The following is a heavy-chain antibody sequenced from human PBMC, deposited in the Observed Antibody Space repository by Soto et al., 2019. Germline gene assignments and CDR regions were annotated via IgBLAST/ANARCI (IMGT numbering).Heavy chain of an antibody. CDR1: GFTFGNYG. Sequence: PGGSLRLSCTGSGFTFGNYGMHWVRQAPGKGLEWVASTSYDGNNKYYADSLKGRFTISRDNSKKMVYLQMTSLGPEDTAVYYCAHPRGYGVFDAVDIWGQGTMVTVSS. D-gene: IGHD4-17*01. CDR2: TSYDGNNK. CDR3: AHPRGYGVFDAVDI. J-gene: IGHJ3*02. V-gene: IGHV3-30*03.